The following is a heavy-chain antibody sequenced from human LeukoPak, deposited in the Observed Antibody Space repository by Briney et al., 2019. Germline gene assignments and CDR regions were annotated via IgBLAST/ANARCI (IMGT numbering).Heavy chain of an antibody. V-gene: IGHV3-13*01. CDR1: GFTFIDYE. CDR3: ARGGIQVSGIDEFDY. CDR2: IGIRLDT. Sequence: GGSLRLSCAASGFTFIDYEMHWVRQARGKGLEWVSFIGIRLDTHYSGSVKGRFTISRENAESSLYLQMNSLRAEDTAVYYCARGGIQVSGIDEFDYWGQGTLVTVSS. D-gene: IGHD6-19*01. J-gene: IGHJ4*02.